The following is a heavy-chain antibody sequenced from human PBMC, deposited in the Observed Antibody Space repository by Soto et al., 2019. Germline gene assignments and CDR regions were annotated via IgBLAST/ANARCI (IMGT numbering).Heavy chain of an antibody. J-gene: IGHJ4*02. D-gene: IGHD5-12*01. CDR3: ARDGVDIVATIQLDY. CDR1: GFTFNTYA. V-gene: IGHV3-30-3*01. Sequence: QVQLVESGGGVVQPGRSLRLSCAASGFTFNTYAMHWVRQAPGKGLEWVAVISYDGSNKYYANSVKGRFTISRDNSKNTLYLQMNSLRAEYTAVYYCARDGVDIVATIQLDYWGQGTLVTVSS. CDR2: ISYDGSNK.